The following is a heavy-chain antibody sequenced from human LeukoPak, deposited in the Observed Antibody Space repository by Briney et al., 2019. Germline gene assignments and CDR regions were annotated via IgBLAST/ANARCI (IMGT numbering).Heavy chain of an antibody. J-gene: IGHJ4*02. CDR3: ARDHSAVFDY. V-gene: IGHV1-46*01. CDR1: VYTFTSYY. CDR2: INPSGGST. D-gene: IGHD2-2*01. Sequence: GASVTVSCTASVYTFTSYYMHWVGQAPAQGREWMGIINPSGGSTSYAQKFQGRVTMTRDTSTSTVYMELSSLRSEDTAVYYCARDHSAVFDYWGQGTLVTVSS.